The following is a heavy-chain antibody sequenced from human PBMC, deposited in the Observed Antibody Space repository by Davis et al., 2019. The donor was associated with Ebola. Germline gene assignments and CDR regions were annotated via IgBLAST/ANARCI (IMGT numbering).Heavy chain of an antibody. CDR1: EFTFSRFA. D-gene: IGHD4-17*01. J-gene: IGHJ4*02. Sequence: PGGSLRLSCAASEFTFSRFAMHWVRQVPGKGLEWVAVISYDGSNKYYADSVKGRFTISRDNSKNTLYLQMNSLRGEDTAVYYCERDPQYYGDYGACDYWGQGTLVTVSS. CDR2: ISYDGSNK. CDR3: ERDPQYYGDYGACDY. V-gene: IGHV3-30*04.